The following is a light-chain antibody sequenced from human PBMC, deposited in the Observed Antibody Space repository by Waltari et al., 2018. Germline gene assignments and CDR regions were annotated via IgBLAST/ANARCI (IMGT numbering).Light chain of an antibody. CDR3: LLYMGSGIWV. CDR2: KAN. Sequence: QTVVTQEPSLSVFPGGTVTLTCAFSSCSLSSTSYASGYQQSPGQTPRTLVYKANIRSSGVPDRFSGSVLGNKAVLIITGAQAEDESTYYCLLYMGSGIWVFGGGTKLTVL. V-gene: IGLV8-61*01. J-gene: IGLJ3*02. CDR1: SCSLSSTSY.